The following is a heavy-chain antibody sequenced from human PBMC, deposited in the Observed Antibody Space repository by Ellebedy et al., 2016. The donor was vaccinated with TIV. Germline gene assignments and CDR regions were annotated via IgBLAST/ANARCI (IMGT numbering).Heavy chain of an antibody. CDR3: ARTHGGHSSDWYDVDGTYYMDV. D-gene: IGHD6-19*01. Sequence: GSLRLSXTVSGASVSSGHFYWSWIRQSPGKGLEWIAYISYSGSTNYNPSLKSRVTMSVDTSKNHFSLRLSSVTAADTAVYYCARTHGGHSSDWYDVDGTYYMDVWGRGTTVTVSS. CDR1: GASVSSGHFY. J-gene: IGHJ6*03. V-gene: IGHV4-61*03. CDR2: ISYSGST.